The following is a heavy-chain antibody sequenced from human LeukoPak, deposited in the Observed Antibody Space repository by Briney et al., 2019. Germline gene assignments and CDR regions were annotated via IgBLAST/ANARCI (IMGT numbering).Heavy chain of an antibody. CDR2: ISGSGGST. J-gene: IGHJ6*02. D-gene: IGHD5-18*01. Sequence: GGSLRLSCAASGFTFSSYAMSWVRQAPGKGLEWASAISGSGGSTYYADSVKGRFTISRENAKNSLYLQMNSLRAGDTAVYYCARSLYSYGEYYYYGMDVWGQGTTVTVSS. CDR3: ARSLYSYGEYYYYGMDV. V-gene: IGHV3-23*01. CDR1: GFTFSSYA.